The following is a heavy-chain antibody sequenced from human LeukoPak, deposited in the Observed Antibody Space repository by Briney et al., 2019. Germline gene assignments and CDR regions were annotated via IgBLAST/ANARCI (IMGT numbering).Heavy chain of an antibody. CDR2: IYYSGST. V-gene: IGHV4-59*12. CDR1: GGSISSYY. CDR3: ARESYYDILTGHPYNWFDP. J-gene: IGHJ5*02. D-gene: IGHD3-9*01. Sequence: SETLSLTCTVSGGSISSYYWSWIRQPPGKGLEWIGSIYYSGSTYYNPSLKSRVTISVDTSKNQFSLKLSSVTAADTAVYYCARESYYDILTGHPYNWFDPWGQGTLVTVSS.